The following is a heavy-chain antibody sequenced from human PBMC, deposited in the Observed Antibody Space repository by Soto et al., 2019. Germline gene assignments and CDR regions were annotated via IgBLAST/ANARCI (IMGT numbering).Heavy chain of an antibody. Sequence: QVQLQQWGAGLLKPSETLSLTCAVYGGSFSGYYWSWIRQPPGKGLEWIGEINHSGSTNYNPSLKSRVTISVVTSKNQFSLKLSSVAAADTAVYYCSRARTTPRGWFDPWGQGTLVTVSS. J-gene: IGHJ5*02. V-gene: IGHV4-34*01. CDR1: GGSFSGYY. D-gene: IGHD1-7*01. CDR3: SRARTTPRGWFDP. CDR2: INHSGST.